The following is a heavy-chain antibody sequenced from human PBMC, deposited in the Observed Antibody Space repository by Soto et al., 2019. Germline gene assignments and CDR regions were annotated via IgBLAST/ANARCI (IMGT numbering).Heavy chain of an antibody. Sequence: ASVKASCKASGYTFTSYAISWVRQAPGQGLEWMGWINPSDGNRNFAQKFEDRVTMTTATSTNTVFLELRSLKSDDTAIYYCARDRLRGYDSSGFYSWGQGTMVTVSS. CDR2: INPSDGNR. V-gene: IGHV1-18*01. CDR3: ARDRLRGYDSSGFYS. CDR1: GYTFTSYA. J-gene: IGHJ4*02. D-gene: IGHD3-22*01.